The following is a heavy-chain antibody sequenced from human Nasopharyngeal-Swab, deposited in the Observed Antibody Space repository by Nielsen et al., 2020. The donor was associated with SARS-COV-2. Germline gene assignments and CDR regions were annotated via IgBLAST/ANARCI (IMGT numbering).Heavy chain of an antibody. Sequence: ASVKVSCKASGYTFTGYYMHLVRQAPGQGLEWMGRINPNSGGTNYAQKFQGRVTMTRDTSISTAYMELSRLRSDDTAVYYCARDLYSSSSTPDYWGQGTLVTVSS. J-gene: IGHJ4*02. D-gene: IGHD6-6*01. V-gene: IGHV1-2*06. CDR1: GYTFTGYY. CDR3: ARDLYSSSSTPDY. CDR2: INPNSGGT.